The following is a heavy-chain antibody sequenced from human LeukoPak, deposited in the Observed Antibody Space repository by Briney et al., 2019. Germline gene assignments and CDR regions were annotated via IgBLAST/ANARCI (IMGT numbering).Heavy chain of an antibody. V-gene: IGHV1-69*01. CDR2: IIPIFGTA. CDR1: GSTFSSYA. Sequence: SVKVSCKASGSTFSSYAISWVRQAPGQGLEWMGGIIPIFGTANYAQKFQGRVTITADGSTSTAYMELSSLRSEDTAVHYCARDTAEVINSYDDYWGQGTLVTVSS. CDR3: ARDTAEVINSYDDY. J-gene: IGHJ4*02. D-gene: IGHD2/OR15-2a*01.